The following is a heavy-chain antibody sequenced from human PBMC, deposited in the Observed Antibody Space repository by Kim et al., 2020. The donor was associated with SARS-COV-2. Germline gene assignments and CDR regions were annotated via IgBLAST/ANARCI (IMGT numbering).Heavy chain of an antibody. CDR1: GGSFSGYY. Sequence: SETLSLTCAVYGGSFSGYYWSWIRQPPGKGLEWIGEINHSGSTNYNPSLKSRVTISVDTSKNQFSLKLSSVTAADTAVYYCARGRDNYYGSGDVPNWFDPWGQGTLVTVSS. D-gene: IGHD3-10*01. J-gene: IGHJ5*02. CDR3: ARGRDNYYGSGDVPNWFDP. CDR2: INHSGST. V-gene: IGHV4-34*01.